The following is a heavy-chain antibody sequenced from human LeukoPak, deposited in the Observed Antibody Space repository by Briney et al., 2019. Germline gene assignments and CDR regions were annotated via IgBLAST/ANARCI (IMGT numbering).Heavy chain of an antibody. CDR1: GGSFSGYY. CDR3: ARRRGYSYGSNWFDP. V-gene: IGHV4-34*01. J-gene: IGHJ5*02. CDR2: INHSGST. Sequence: SETLSLTCAVYGGSFSGYYWSWIRQPPGKGLEWIGEINHSGSTNYNPSLKSRVTISVGTSKNQFSLKLSSVTAADTAVYYCARRRGYSYGSNWFDPWGQGTLVTVSS. D-gene: IGHD5-18*01.